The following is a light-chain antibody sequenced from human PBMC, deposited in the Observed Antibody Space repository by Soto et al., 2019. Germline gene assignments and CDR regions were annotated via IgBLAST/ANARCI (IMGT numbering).Light chain of an antibody. CDR1: QSVSFW. V-gene: IGKV1-5*03. J-gene: IGKJ4*01. CDR3: QPYNNWPLT. Sequence: DIQMTQSPSSLAASVCDGVTITCRASQSVSFWLAWYQQKPGKAPKLLIYKASTLESGVPSRFSGGGFGTEFTLTINSLQSEDFAVYYCQPYNNWPLTFGGGTKVDTK. CDR2: KAS.